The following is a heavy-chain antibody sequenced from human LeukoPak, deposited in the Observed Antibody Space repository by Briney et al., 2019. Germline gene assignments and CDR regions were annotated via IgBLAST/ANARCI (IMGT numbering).Heavy chain of an antibody. J-gene: IGHJ4*02. Sequence: SETLSLTCMVSGGPISSGDYYWSWIRQPPGKGLEWIGYIYYSGSTYYNPSLKSRVTISVATSKNQFSLKLRSVTAADTAVYYCARVEVAAAAGKVCDWGQGTLVTVSS. D-gene: IGHD6-13*01. V-gene: IGHV4-30-4*01. CDR2: IYYSGST. CDR1: GGPISSGDYY. CDR3: ARVEVAAAAGKVCD.